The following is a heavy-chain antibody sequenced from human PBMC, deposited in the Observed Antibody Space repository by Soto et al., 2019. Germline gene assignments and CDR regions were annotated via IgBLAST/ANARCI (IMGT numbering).Heavy chain of an antibody. V-gene: IGHV5-51*01. Sequence: PGESLKISCKASGYSFRTYWIGWVRQMPGKGPEWMGIIYPSDSDSRYSPTFQGQVTFSADKSISTAYLQWSSLKASDTAMYYCASQEMATKNVDAFDIWGQGTMVTVSS. CDR1: GYSFRTYW. CDR3: ASQEMATKNVDAFDI. CDR2: IYPSDSDS. D-gene: IGHD5-12*01. J-gene: IGHJ3*02.